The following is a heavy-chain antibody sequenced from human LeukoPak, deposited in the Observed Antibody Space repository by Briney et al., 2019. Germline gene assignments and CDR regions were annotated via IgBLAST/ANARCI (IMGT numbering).Heavy chain of an antibody. Sequence: ASVKVSCKASGYTFTAGYYMHWVRQAPGQGPEWMGWINPNSGGINDYAHKFQGRVTMTRDTSISTAYMELSGLRSDDTAVYYCAKVIEGAVAFDYWGQGTLVTVSS. CDR1: GYTFTAGYY. CDR3: AKVIEGAVAFDY. D-gene: IGHD6-19*01. V-gene: IGHV1-2*07. CDR2: INPNSGGI. J-gene: IGHJ4*02.